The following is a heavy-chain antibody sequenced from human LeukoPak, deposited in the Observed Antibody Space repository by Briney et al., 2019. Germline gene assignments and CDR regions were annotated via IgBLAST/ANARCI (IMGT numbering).Heavy chain of an antibody. V-gene: IGHV4-59*08. J-gene: IGHJ1*01. CDR1: GGSISSYY. CDR3: AITTTVVTRGYFQH. D-gene: IGHD4-23*01. CDR2: IYYSGST. Sequence: PSETLSLTCTVSGGSISSYYWSWIRQPPGKGLEWIGYIYYSGSTNYNPSLKSRVTISVDTSKNQFSLKLSSVTAADTAVYYCAITTTVVTRGYFQHWARAPWSPSPQ.